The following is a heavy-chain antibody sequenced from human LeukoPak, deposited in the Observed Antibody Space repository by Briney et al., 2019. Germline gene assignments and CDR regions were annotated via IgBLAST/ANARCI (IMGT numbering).Heavy chain of an antibody. CDR3: ARHSRRYLSNPLENWFDP. D-gene: IGHD3-3*01. J-gene: IGHJ5*02. V-gene: IGHV4-59*01. Sequence: PSETLSLTCSVSGGSISSYYWSWIRQPPGKGLEWIGYIYYSGSTNYNPSLKSRVTISVDTSKNQFSLKLSSVTAADTAVYYYARHSRRYLSNPLENWFDPWGQGTLVTVSS. CDR2: IYYSGST. CDR1: GGSISSYY.